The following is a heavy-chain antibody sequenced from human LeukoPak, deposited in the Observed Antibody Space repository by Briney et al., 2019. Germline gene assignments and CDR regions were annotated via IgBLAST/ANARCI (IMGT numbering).Heavy chain of an antibody. CDR3: ARGDYDYVWGSYRYTTGPFDY. V-gene: IGHV4-61*01. CDR1: GGSVSSGSYY. CDR2: IYYSGST. J-gene: IGHJ4*02. D-gene: IGHD3-16*02. Sequence: SETLSLTCTVSGGSVSSGSYYWSWIRQPPGKGLEWIGYIYYSGSTNYNPSLRSRVTISVDKSKNQFSLKLSSVTAADTAVYYCARGDYDYVWGSYRYTTGPFDYWGQGTLVTVSS.